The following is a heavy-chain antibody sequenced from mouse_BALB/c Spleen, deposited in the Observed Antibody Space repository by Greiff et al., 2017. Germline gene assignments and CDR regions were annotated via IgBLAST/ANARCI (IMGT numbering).Heavy chain of an antibody. CDR2: IYPGSGST. CDR1: GYTFTDYV. CDR3: AAYYRYGGLYYYAMDY. V-gene: IGHV1-77*01. D-gene: IGHD2-14*01. J-gene: IGHJ4*01. Sequence: QVHVKQSGPELVKPGASVKMSCKASGYTFTDYVISWVKQRTGQGLEWIGEIYPGSGSTYYNEKFKGKATLTADKSSNTAYMQLSSLTSEDSAVYFCAAYYRYGGLYYYAMDYWGQGTSVTVSS.